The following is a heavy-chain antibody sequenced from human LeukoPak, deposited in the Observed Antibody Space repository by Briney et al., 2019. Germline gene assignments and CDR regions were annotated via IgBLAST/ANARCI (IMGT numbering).Heavy chain of an antibody. CDR1: GFTFSSYG. D-gene: IGHD5-18*01. V-gene: IGHV3-33*01. J-gene: IGHJ4*02. CDR2: IWYDGGNK. Sequence: QTGGSLRLSCAASGFTFSSYGMHWVRQAPGKGLEWVAVIWYDGGNKYYADSVKGRFTISRDNSKNTLYLQMNSLRAEDTAVYYCARNEGYSFSYGYFDYWGQGTLVTVSS. CDR3: ARNEGYSFSYGYFDY.